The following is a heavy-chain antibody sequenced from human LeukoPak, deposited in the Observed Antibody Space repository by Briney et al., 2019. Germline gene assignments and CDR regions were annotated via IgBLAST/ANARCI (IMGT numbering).Heavy chain of an antibody. CDR2: ISSGGSTK. J-gene: IGHJ4*02. Sequence: PGGSLRLSCAASGFMFSDYSMIWIRQAPGKGLEWVSYISSGGSTKYYADSVKGRFTSSRDNAKNLFYLRMNSLRAEDTAVYYCAKSGWGSYRPYYFDYWGQGTLVTVSS. V-gene: IGHV3-11*01. CDR3: AKSGWGSYRPYYFDY. CDR1: GFMFSDYS. D-gene: IGHD3-16*02.